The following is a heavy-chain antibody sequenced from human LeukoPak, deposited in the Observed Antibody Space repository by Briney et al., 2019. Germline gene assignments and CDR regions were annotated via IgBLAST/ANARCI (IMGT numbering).Heavy chain of an antibody. CDR3: ARDPYSGNYGNYYYYYMDV. CDR1: GFTFSTYN. D-gene: IGHD1-26*01. Sequence: PGGSLRLSCAASGFTFSTYNMNWVRHAPGKGLEWISSITSSSSYIYYADSVKGRFPISRDNAKNSLFLQMNTLSPDDTAVYFCARDPYSGNYGNYYYYYMDVWGKGTTVTISS. V-gene: IGHV3-21*06. CDR2: ITSSSSYI. J-gene: IGHJ6*03.